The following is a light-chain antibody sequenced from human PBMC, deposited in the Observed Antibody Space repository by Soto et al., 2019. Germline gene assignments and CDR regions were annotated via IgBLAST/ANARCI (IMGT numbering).Light chain of an antibody. CDR3: SSYSTTNILV. CDR1: SSDVGAYEH. CDR2: DVN. Sequence: QSALTQPASVSGSPGQSVTISCTGASSDVGAYEHVSWYQQHPGRAPKLILYDVNNRPSGVSNHFSGSKFGNTASLVISGLQANDEADYYCSSYSTTNILVFGSGTKVTVL. V-gene: IGLV2-14*03. J-gene: IGLJ1*01.